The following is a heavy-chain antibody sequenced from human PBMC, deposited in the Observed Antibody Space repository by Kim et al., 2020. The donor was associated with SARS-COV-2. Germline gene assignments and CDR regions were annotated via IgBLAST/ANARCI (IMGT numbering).Heavy chain of an antibody. V-gene: IGHV4-34*01. CDR3: ASLEEQQLVRSDY. J-gene: IGHJ4*02. D-gene: IGHD6-13*01. CDR1: GGSFSGYY. Sequence: SETLSLTCAVYGGSFSGYYWSWIRQPPGKGLEWIGEINHSGSTNYNPSLKSRVTISVDTSKNQFSLKLSSVTAADTAVYYCASLEEQQLVRSDYWGQGTL. CDR2: INHSGST.